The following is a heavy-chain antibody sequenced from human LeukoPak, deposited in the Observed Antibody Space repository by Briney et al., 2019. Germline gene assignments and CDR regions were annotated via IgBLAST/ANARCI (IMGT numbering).Heavy chain of an antibody. CDR2: IYYSGST. J-gene: IGHJ5*02. CDR3: AVARLSGFAR. V-gene: IGHV4-39*01. CDR1: GGSISSSSYY. D-gene: IGHD5-12*01. Sequence: PSETLSLTCTVSGGSISSSSYYWGWIRQPPGTGLEWIGSIYYSGSTYYNPSLKSRVTISVDTSKNQFSLKLSSVTAADTAVYYCAVARLSGFARWGQGTLVTVSS.